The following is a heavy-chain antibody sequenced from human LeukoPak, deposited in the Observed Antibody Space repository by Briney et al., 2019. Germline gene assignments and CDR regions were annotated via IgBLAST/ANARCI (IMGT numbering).Heavy chain of an antibody. J-gene: IGHJ6*02. CDR1: GFXFSNYW. D-gene: IGHD3-22*01. CDR3: AKVGSSGLEGYYYGMDV. V-gene: IGHV3-74*01. Sequence: GGSLRLSCATSGFXFSNYWMHWVRQAPGKGLVWVSHINSDGSSTRYADSVKGRFTISRDNAKNTVHLQMNSLRAEDTAVYYCAKVGSSGLEGYYYGMDVWGQGTTVTVSS. CDR2: INSDGSST.